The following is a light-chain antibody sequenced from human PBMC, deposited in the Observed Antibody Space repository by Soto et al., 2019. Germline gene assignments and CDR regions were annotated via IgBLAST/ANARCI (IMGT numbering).Light chain of an antibody. Sequence: EIVLTQSPGTLSLSPGERTTLSCRASQSVRSTYLAWYQQRPGQAPRLLIYGATSRATGIPDRFQGSGSGTDFTXTXSRLEXXDFAVYFCQQYGSTPLTFGQGTKVEIK. CDR1: QSVRSTY. CDR2: GAT. V-gene: IGKV3-20*01. CDR3: QQYGSTPLT. J-gene: IGKJ1*01.